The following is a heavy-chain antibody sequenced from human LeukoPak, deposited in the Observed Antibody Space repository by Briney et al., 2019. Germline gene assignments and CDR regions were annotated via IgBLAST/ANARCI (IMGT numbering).Heavy chain of an antibody. CDR3: ARGVAAAGTRHFNWFDP. V-gene: IGHV1-2*02. D-gene: IGHD6-13*01. Sequence: ASVKVSCKASGYTFTGYYMHWVRQAPGQGLEWMGWINPNSGGTNYAQKFQGRVTMTRDTSISTAYMELSRLRSDDTAAYYCARGVAAAGTRHFNWFDPWGQGTLVTVSS. CDR1: GYTFTGYY. CDR2: INPNSGGT. J-gene: IGHJ5*02.